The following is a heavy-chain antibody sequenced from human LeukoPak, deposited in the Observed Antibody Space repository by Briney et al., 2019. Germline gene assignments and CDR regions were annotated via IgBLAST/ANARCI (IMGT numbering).Heavy chain of an antibody. V-gene: IGHV3-7*04. J-gene: IGHJ3*02. CDR1: GFTFSSYW. D-gene: IGHD2-2*01. Sequence: GGSLRLSCAASGFTFSSYWMSWVRQAPGKGLEWVANIKQDGSEKYYVDSVKGRFTISRDNAKNSLYLQMNSLRAEDTAVYYCARVHIVVVPAALDAFDIWGQGIMVTVSS. CDR3: ARVHIVVVPAALDAFDI. CDR2: IKQDGSEK.